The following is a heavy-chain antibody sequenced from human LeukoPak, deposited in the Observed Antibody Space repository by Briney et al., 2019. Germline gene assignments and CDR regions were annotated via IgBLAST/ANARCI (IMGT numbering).Heavy chain of an antibody. Sequence: SQTLSLTCTVSGGSISSGSYYWSWIRQPAGKGLEWIGRIYTSGSTNYNPSLKSRVTISVDTSKNQFSLKLSSVTAADTAVYYCARDRREMATLKMYYFDYWGQGTLVTVSS. J-gene: IGHJ4*02. CDR3: ARDRREMATLKMYYFDY. CDR2: IYTSGST. CDR1: GGSISSGSYY. D-gene: IGHD5-24*01. V-gene: IGHV4-61*02.